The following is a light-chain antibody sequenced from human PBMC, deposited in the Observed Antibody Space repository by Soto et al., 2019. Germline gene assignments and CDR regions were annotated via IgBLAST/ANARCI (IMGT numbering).Light chain of an antibody. J-gene: IGLJ1*01. CDR3: SSYTSSSSLYV. V-gene: IGLV2-14*03. CDR2: DVS. Sequence: QSALTQPASVSGSPGQSITISCSGTSSDIGGYNYVSWYQQHPGKAPNLMIYDVSTRPSGVSSRFSGSKSGNTASLTISGLQAEDEADYYCSSYTSSSSLYVFGTGTKVTVL. CDR1: SSDIGGYNY.